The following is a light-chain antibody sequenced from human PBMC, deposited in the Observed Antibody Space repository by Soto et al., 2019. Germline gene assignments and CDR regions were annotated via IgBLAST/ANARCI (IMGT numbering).Light chain of an antibody. CDR3: QQYGSSPPT. Sequence: EIVLTQSPGTLSLSPGERATLSCRASQSVSTNYLAWYQRKPGQAPRLLIYGASSRATDIPNRFSGSGSGTDFTLTITRLKAEEFAVYYCQQYGSSPPTFGHGTKVEIK. V-gene: IGKV3-20*01. CDR1: QSVSTNY. CDR2: GAS. J-gene: IGKJ1*01.